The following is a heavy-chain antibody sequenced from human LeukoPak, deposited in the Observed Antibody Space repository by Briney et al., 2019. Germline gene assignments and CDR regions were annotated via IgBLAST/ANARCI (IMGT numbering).Heavy chain of an antibody. Sequence: GGSLRLSCAASGFTFDDYAMHWVQQAPGKGLEWVSGISWNSGSIGYADSVKGRFTISRGNAKNSLYLQMNSLRAEDTALYYCATHSETGNPYWYFDLWGRGTLVTVSS. CDR1: GFTFDDYA. CDR2: ISWNSGSI. J-gene: IGHJ2*01. D-gene: IGHD1-1*01. V-gene: IGHV3-9*01. CDR3: ATHSETGNPYWYFDL.